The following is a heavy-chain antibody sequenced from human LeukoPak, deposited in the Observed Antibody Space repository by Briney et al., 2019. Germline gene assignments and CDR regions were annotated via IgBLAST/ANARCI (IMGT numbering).Heavy chain of an antibody. CDR1: GFAFSIYG. Sequence: GGSLGLSCAASGFAFSIYGIHWVRQAPGKGLEWVANIKEDGSEKYHVDSVKGRFTNSRDNAKNSLYLQTNSLRVEDTAVYYCASQFWWAAVSGTALDYWGRGRLVTVSS. CDR2: IKEDGSEK. V-gene: IGHV3-7*05. CDR3: ASQFWWAAVSGTALDY. J-gene: IGHJ4*02. D-gene: IGHD6-19*01.